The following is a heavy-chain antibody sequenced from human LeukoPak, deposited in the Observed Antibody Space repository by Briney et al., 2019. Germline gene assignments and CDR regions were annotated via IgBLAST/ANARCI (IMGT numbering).Heavy chain of an antibody. CDR2: ISSSGGST. CDR1: GFTFSSYA. J-gene: IGHJ4*02. V-gene: IGHV3-23*01. D-gene: IGHD1-1*01. CDR3: AKDFLDEGDY. Sequence: GGSLRLSCAASGFTFSSYAMSWVRQAPGKGLEWVSVISSSGGSTYYADSVKGRFTISRDNSKNTLYLQMNSLRAEDTAVYYCAKDFLDEGDYWGQGTLVTVSS.